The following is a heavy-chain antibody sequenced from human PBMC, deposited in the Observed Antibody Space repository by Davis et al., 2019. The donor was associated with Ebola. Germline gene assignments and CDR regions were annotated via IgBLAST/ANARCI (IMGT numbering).Heavy chain of an antibody. CDR2: INPNSGGT. D-gene: IGHD3-16*01. Sequence: ASVKVSCKASGYTFTGYYMHWVRQAPGQGLEWMGWINPNSGGTNYAQRLQGRVTMTTDTSTSTAYMESRSLRSDDTAVYYCARFPWGTPLDYWGQGTLVTVFS. J-gene: IGHJ4*02. CDR1: GYTFTGYY. V-gene: IGHV1-2*02. CDR3: ARFPWGTPLDY.